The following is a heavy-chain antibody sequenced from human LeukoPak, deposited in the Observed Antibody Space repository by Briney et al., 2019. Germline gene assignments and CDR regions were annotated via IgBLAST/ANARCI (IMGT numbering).Heavy chain of an antibody. D-gene: IGHD3-10*01. V-gene: IGHV3-23*01. Sequence: PGGSLRLSCAASGFTFSSYAMNWVRQAPGKGLEWVSAISGSGGSTYYADSVEGRFTISRDNSKNTLYLQMNSLRAEDTAVYYCAKTDYYGSGPDYWGQGTLVTVSS. J-gene: IGHJ4*02. CDR3: AKTDYYGSGPDY. CDR1: GFTFSSYA. CDR2: ISGSGGST.